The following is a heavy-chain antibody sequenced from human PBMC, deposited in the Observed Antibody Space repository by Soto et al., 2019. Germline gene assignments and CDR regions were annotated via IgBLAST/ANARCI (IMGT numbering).Heavy chain of an antibody. CDR3: PSGGGYVSWFDP. V-gene: IGHV1-18*01. D-gene: IGHD3-22*01. CDR1: CFTFSSYG. CDR2: ISAYNGNT. Sequence: GAPVKGSCKASCFTFSSYGISWGRQAPGEGLECMGWISAYNGNTNYAHKLQGRVTLTTDISTSTAYMELSSLRSDDTAVYYYPSGGGYVSWFDPWGQGTLVTVSS. J-gene: IGHJ5*02.